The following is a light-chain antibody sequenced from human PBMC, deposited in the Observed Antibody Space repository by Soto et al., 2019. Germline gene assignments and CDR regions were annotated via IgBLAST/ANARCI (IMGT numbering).Light chain of an antibody. Sequence: QSVLTQPPSASGTPGQRVSISCSGNSSNIGNNYVSWYQHLPGTAPKLLIYSNNQRPSGVPDRFSGSKSGTSASLAISGLRSEDEADYYCAACYDILTPHYVTRTGPKVTXL. V-gene: IGLV1-47*01. CDR1: SSNIGNNY. J-gene: IGLJ1*01. CDR2: SNN. CDR3: AACYDILTPHYV.